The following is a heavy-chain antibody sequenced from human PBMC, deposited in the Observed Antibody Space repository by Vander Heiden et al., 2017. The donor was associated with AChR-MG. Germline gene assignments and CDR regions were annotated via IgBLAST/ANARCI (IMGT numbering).Heavy chain of an antibody. V-gene: IGHV4-59*01. D-gene: IGHD6-13*01. Sequence: QVQLQESGPGLVKPSETLSLTCTVSGGSIRSYYWSWIRQPPGKGLEWIGYIYYSGSTNYNPSLKSRVTISVDTSKNQFSLKLSSVTAADTAVYYCARDPDSSSWYDYWGQGTLVTVSS. CDR3: ARDPDSSSWYDY. CDR2: IYYSGST. J-gene: IGHJ4*02. CDR1: GGSIRSYY.